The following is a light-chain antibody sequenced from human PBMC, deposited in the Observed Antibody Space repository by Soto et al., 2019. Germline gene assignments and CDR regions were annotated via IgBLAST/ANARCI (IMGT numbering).Light chain of an antibody. CDR1: SSDVGGYNY. J-gene: IGLJ1*01. CDR2: DVC. V-gene: IGLV2-14*03. Sequence: QCALTQPASVSGSPGQTITISCTGTSSDVGGYNYVSWYQQHPGKASKLIIFDVCYRPSGISHWFSASKSGDTASLTISGLQADDEAGYYCCSYTDSRTHIFGSGTKVTVL. CDR3: CSYTDSRTHI.